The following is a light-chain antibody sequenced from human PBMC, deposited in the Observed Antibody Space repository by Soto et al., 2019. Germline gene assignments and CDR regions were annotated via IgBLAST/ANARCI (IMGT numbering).Light chain of an antibody. V-gene: IGLV2-8*01. J-gene: IGLJ1*01. CDR3: KSYAGSNTYV. CDR2: EVV. CDR1: KSDIGIYDF. Sequence: QSALTQPPSASGSPGQSVTISCTGSKSDIGIYDFVSWYQHHPGKAPRLIIYEVVQRPSGVPDRFSGSKSGNTASLTVSGLLAEDEADYFCKSYAGSNTYVFGTGTKLTVL.